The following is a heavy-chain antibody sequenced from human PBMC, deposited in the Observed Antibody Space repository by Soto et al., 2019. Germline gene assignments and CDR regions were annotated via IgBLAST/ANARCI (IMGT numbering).Heavy chain of an antibody. D-gene: IGHD2-21*01. CDR1: GVSIRDYY. Sequence: QVQLQESGPGLVKPSETLSLTCTVSGVSIRDYYWSWIRQAPGKGLEWIGHIFYSGSTDYNPSLKGRVTISVDTSKNQFSLRLNSVTAADTAVYYCARRLWLRDDDYYYYMDVWGKGTTVTVSS. CDR3: ARRLWLRDDDYYYYMDV. V-gene: IGHV4-59*08. J-gene: IGHJ6*03. CDR2: IFYSGST.